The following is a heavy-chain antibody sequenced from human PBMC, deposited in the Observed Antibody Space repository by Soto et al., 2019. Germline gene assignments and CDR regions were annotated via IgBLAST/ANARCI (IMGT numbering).Heavy chain of an antibody. Sequence: GGSLRLSCAASGFTFSSYAMSWVRQAPGKGLEWVSAISGSGGSTYYADSVKGRFTISRDNSKNTLYLQMNSLRAEDTAVYYCAKRRCRSGYYTSGYWGQGTLVTVSS. CDR2: ISGSGGST. J-gene: IGHJ4*02. D-gene: IGHD3-3*01. CDR1: GFTFSSYA. CDR3: AKRRCRSGYYTSGY. V-gene: IGHV3-23*01.